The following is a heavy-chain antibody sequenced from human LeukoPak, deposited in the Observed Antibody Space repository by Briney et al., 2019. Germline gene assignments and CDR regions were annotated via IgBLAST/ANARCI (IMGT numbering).Heavy chain of an antibody. CDR3: AREGDSSSAGWFDP. D-gene: IGHD6-13*01. CDR1: GGSFSGYH. V-gene: IGHV4-34*01. Sequence: SETLSLTCAVYGGSFSGYHWSWIRQPPGKGLEWFGEINHSGSTNYNPSLKSRVTISVDTSKNQFSLKLSSVTAADTAVYYCAREGDSSSAGWFDPWGQGTLVTVSS. J-gene: IGHJ5*02. CDR2: INHSGST.